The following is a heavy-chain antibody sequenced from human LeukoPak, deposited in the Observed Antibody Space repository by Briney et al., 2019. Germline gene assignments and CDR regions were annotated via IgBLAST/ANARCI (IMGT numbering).Heavy chain of an antibody. CDR3: ARGGRIVGATIAYFDY. CDR2: INHSGST. J-gene: IGHJ4*02. D-gene: IGHD1-26*01. Sequence: PSETLSLTCAVYGGSFSGYYWSWIRQPPGKGLEWIGEINHSGSTNYNPSLKSRVTISVDTSKNQFSLKLSSVTAADTAVYYCARGGRIVGATIAYFDYWGQGTLVTVSS. CDR1: GGSFSGYY. V-gene: IGHV4-34*01.